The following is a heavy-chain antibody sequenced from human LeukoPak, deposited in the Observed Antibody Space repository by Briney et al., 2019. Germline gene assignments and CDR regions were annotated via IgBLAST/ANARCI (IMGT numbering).Heavy chain of an antibody. D-gene: IGHD3-3*01. Sequence: SETLSLTCTASGGSISSGGYYWSWIRQHPGKGLEWIGYIYYSGSTDYNPSLKSRFTMSVDTSKNQFSLKLSSVTAADTAVYYCARAEWGLVDYWGQGTLVTVSS. V-gene: IGHV4-31*03. CDR1: GGSISSGGYY. CDR3: ARAEWGLVDY. J-gene: IGHJ4*02. CDR2: IYYSGST.